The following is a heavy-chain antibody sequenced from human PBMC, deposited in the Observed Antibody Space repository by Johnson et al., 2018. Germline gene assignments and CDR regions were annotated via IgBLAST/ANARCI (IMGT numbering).Heavy chain of an antibody. CDR1: GFTFDGFS. V-gene: IGHV3-48*02. CDR3: ARGCSYTSCYRTDYFQH. J-gene: IGHJ1*01. D-gene: IGHD2-2*02. CDR2: ISSSGTTT. Sequence: EVQLGESGGGLVQPGGSLRLACAASGFTFDGFSMNWVRQAPGKGLEWVTHISSSGTTTYYADPARCRFTISRDNAKNSLYLQVNSLRDEDTAVYYCARGCSYTSCYRTDYFQHWGQGTLVTVSS.